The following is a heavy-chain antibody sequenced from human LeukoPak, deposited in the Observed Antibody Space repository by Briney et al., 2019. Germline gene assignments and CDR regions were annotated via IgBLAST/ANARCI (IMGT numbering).Heavy chain of an antibody. CDR3: ARELRYFDWYGN. V-gene: IGHV7-4-1*02. CDR1: GYSFSSYA. Sequence: GASVKVSCKASGYSFSSYAMIWVRQAPGQGLEWMGWINTNTGNPTYAQGFTGRFAFSLDTSVSTAYLQISSLKAEGTAVYYCARELRYFDWYGNWGQGTLVTVSS. J-gene: IGHJ4*02. CDR2: INTNTGNP. D-gene: IGHD3-9*01.